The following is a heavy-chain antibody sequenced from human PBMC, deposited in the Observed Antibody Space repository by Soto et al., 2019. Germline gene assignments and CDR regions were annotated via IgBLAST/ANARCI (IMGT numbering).Heavy chain of an antibody. D-gene: IGHD2-21*02. J-gene: IGHJ4*02. CDR3: AKPVPVTARIRFAY. V-gene: IGHV3-23*01. CDR2: ISARGDT. Sequence: EVQLLESGGGSAQPGGSLRLSCAGSGFTFYAYAMSWVRQAPGTGLEWVSGISARGDTKYIEAVEGRFTISRDNSRNTLYLQINSLRPDDTAVYYCAKPVPVTARIRFAYWGQGALVTVSS. CDR1: GFTFYAYA.